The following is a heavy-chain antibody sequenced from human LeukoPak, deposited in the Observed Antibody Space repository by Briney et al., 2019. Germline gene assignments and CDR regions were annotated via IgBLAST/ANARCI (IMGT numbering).Heavy chain of an antibody. Sequence: ASVKVSCKAPGGTFSSYAISWVRQAPGQGLEWMGGIIPIFGTANYAQKFQGRVTITADESTSTAYMELSSLRSEDTAVYYCARLENPKSAGIAVAGRVSTAFDPWGQGTLVTVSS. CDR3: ARLENPKSAGIAVAGRVSTAFDP. V-gene: IGHV1-69*13. CDR2: IIPIFGTA. J-gene: IGHJ5*02. CDR1: GGTFSSYA. D-gene: IGHD6-19*01.